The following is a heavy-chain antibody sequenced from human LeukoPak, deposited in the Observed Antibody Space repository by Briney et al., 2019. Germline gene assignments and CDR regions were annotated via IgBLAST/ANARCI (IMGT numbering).Heavy chain of an antibody. D-gene: IGHD5-24*01. Sequence: GGSLRLSCATSGFTFNKYRMTWVRQAPGKGLEWVANINQDGSDIYYLDSLRGRFTISRDNAAGSLFLHMDSLTVEDTAVYYCARSQSTMATWSLDYWGRGTRVTVSS. CDR3: ARSQSTMATWSLDY. J-gene: IGHJ4*02. CDR2: INQDGSDI. CDR1: GFTFNKYR. V-gene: IGHV3-7*01.